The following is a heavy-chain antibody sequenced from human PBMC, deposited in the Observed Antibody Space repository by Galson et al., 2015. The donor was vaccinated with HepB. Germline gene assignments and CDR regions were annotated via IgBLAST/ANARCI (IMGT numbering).Heavy chain of an antibody. CDR2: ISAYSGNT. V-gene: IGHV1-18*04. CDR3: ARGSSGWVAEYFQH. J-gene: IGHJ1*01. CDR1: GYTFTSYG. D-gene: IGHD6-19*01. Sequence: SVKVSCKASGYTFTSYGISWVRQAPGQGLEWMGWISAYSGNTNYAQKLQGRVTMTTDTSTSTAYMELRSLRSDDTAVYYCARGSSGWVAEYFQHWGQGILVTVSS.